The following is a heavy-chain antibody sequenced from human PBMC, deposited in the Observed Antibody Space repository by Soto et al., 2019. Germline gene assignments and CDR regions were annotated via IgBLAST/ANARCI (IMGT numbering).Heavy chain of an antibody. J-gene: IGHJ6*03. CDR1: GGSISSYY. D-gene: IGHD2-2*01. CDR3: ARIVVVPAAIVYYYYYMDV. CDR2: IYYSGST. Sequence: PSETLSLTCTVSGGSISSYYWSWIRQPPGKGLEWIGYIYYSGSTNYNPSLKSRVTISVDTSKNQFSLKLSSVTAADTAVYYCARIVVVPAAIVYYYYYMDVWGKGTTVTVSS. V-gene: IGHV4-59*08.